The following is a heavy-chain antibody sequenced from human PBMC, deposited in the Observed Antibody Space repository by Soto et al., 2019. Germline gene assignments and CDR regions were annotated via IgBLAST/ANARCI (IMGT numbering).Heavy chain of an antibody. CDR2: ISSDGGNK. D-gene: IGHD6-13*01. V-gene: IGHV3-30-3*01. J-gene: IGHJ6*02. CDR3: ARDYSLYDYYYYYGMDV. Sequence: GGSLRLSCAASGFTFTTHAMHWVRQAPGKGLEWVALISSDGGNKYYANSVKGRFTISRDISKNTLYLQMNSLRAEDTALYYCARDYSLYDYYYYYGMDVWGQGTTVIVSS. CDR1: GFTFTTHA.